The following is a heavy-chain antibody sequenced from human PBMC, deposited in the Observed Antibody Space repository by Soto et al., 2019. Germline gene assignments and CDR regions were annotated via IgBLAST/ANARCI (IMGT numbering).Heavy chain of an antibody. CDR1: GGSISRGNW. D-gene: IGHD2-2*01. V-gene: IGHV4-4*02. Sequence: SETLSLTCTVPGGSISRGNWWTWVRQSPGKGLEWIGEIFHSGSTNYNPSLESRVTMSVDKSKNHFSLTLTSVTAADTAVYYCARLPVVSPREYFFDFWGQGTLVTVSS. CDR2: IFHSGST. J-gene: IGHJ4*02. CDR3: ARLPVVSPREYFFDF.